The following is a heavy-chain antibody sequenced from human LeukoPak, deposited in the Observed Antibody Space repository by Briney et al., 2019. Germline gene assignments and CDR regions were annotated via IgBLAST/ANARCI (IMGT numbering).Heavy chain of an antibody. V-gene: IGHV3-7*01. CDR3: ARDVDSHGACFDY. Sequence: GGSLRLSXAASGFTFSSYWMSWVRQAPGKGLEWVANIKQDGSEKYYVDSVKGRFTISRDNAKNSLYLQMNSLRAEDTAVYYCARDVDSHGACFDYWGQGTLVTVSS. D-gene: IGHD4-17*01. J-gene: IGHJ4*02. CDR1: GFTFSSYW. CDR2: IKQDGSEK.